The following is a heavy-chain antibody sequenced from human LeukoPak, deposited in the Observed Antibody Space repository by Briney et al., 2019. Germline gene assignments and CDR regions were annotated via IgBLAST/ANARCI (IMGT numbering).Heavy chain of an antibody. J-gene: IGHJ4*02. CDR3: ARVVTTVTEGMYYFDY. V-gene: IGHV1-18*01. D-gene: IGHD4-17*01. CDR2: ISAYNGNT. CDR1: GYTFTRYG. Sequence: GASVKVSCKASGYTFTRYGISWVRQAPGQGLEWMGWISAYNGNTNYAQKLQGRVTMTTDTSTSTAYMELRSLRSDDTAVYYCARVVTTVTEGMYYFDYWGQGTLVTVSS.